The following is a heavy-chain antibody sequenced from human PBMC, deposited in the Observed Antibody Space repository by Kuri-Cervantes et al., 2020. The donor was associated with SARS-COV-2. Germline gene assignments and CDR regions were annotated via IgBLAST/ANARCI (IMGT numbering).Heavy chain of an antibody. V-gene: IGHV3-73*01. CDR3: ARAWSGSYYNPFDY. CDR2: VRGKANNYAT. D-gene: IGHD3-10*02. CDR1: GFLFSASA. J-gene: IGHJ4*02. Sequence: GESLKISCEVSGFLFSASAIHWVRQASGEGLEWVGRVRGKANNYATAYAASVKGRFTISRDNSKNTPYLQMNSLRAEDTAVYYCARAWSGSYYNPFDYWGQGTLVTVSS.